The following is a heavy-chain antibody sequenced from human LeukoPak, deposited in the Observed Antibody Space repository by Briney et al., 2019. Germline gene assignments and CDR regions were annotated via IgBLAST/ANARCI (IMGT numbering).Heavy chain of an antibody. CDR2: IRSKIYGGTP. CDR1: GFTFGDYA. Sequence: GGSLRLSCTASGFTFGDYAMTWVRQAPGKGLEWVGFIRSKIYGGTPEYAASVKGRFTISRDDSKSIAYLQMNSLKTEDTAVYYCTSSGSYPGYAFDIWGQGTMVTVSS. V-gene: IGHV3-49*04. J-gene: IGHJ3*02. D-gene: IGHD1-26*01. CDR3: TSSGSYPGYAFDI.